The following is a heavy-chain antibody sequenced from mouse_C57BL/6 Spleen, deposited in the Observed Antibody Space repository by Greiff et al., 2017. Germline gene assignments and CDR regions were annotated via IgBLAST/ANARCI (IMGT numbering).Heavy chain of an antibody. J-gene: IGHJ4*01. Sequence: QVQLQQSGAELARPGASVKMSCKASGYTFTSYTMHWVKQRPGQGLEWIGYITPSSGYTKYNQKFKDKATLTADKSSSTAYMQLSSLTSEDSAVXYCARAGLATDYWGQGTSVTVSS. CDR3: ARAGLATDY. CDR2: ITPSSGYT. V-gene: IGHV1-4*01. D-gene: IGHD4-1*01. CDR1: GYTFTSYT.